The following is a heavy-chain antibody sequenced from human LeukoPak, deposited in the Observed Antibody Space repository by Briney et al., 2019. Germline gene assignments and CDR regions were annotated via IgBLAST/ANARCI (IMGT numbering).Heavy chain of an antibody. Sequence: SQTLSLTCALSGDSVSRNSAACKWIRQSPSRGLEWLGRTYYRSKWYNDYAVSVKSRITINPDTSKNQFSLQLNSVTPEDTAVYYCARETYGAYYYYYGMDVWGKGTTVTVSS. CDR1: GDSVSRNSAA. D-gene: IGHD4-17*01. CDR2: TYYRSKWYN. CDR3: ARETYGAYYYYYGMDV. V-gene: IGHV6-1*01. J-gene: IGHJ6*04.